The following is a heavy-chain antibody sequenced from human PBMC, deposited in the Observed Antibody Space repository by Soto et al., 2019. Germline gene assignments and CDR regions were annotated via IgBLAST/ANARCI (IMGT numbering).Heavy chain of an antibody. V-gene: IGHV4-39*01. CDR1: GGSISSSSYY. D-gene: IGHD5-12*01. Sequence: QLQLQESGPGLVKPSETLSLTCTVSGGSISSSSYYCGWIRQPPGKGLECIGSIYYSGSTYYNPSLKRRVTICVDTYKNQFALKLSSVTAADTAVYYCARLSNSGYDEFDYWGQGTLVTVSS. J-gene: IGHJ4*02. CDR2: IYYSGST. CDR3: ARLSNSGYDEFDY.